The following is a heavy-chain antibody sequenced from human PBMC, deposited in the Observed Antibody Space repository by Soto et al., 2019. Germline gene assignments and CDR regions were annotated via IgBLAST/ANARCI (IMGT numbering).Heavy chain of an antibody. CDR3: ARGLGYDFWSGYYNFDY. D-gene: IGHD3-3*01. Sequence: ASVKVSCKASGYTFTSYDINWVRQATGQGLEWMGWMNPNSGNTGYAQKFQGRATMTRNTSISTAYMELSSLRSEDTAVYYCARGLGYDFWSGYYNFDYWGQGTLVTVSS. CDR2: MNPNSGNT. CDR1: GYTFTSYD. J-gene: IGHJ4*02. V-gene: IGHV1-8*01.